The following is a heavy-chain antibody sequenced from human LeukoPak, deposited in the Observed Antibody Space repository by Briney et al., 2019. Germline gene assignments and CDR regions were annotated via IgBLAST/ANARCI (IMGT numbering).Heavy chain of an antibody. CDR3: ARASGNYPTGYYYYYYMDV. V-gene: IGHV4-4*07. CDR1: GGSISSYY. J-gene: IGHJ6*03. Sequence: SETLSLTCTVSGGSISSYYWSWIRQPAGKGREWIGRIYSTGSTNYKPSLKSRVTMSVDTSKNQFSLKLSSVTAADTAVYYCARASGNYPTGYYYYYYMDVWGKGTTVTVSS. CDR2: IYSTGST. D-gene: IGHD1-26*01.